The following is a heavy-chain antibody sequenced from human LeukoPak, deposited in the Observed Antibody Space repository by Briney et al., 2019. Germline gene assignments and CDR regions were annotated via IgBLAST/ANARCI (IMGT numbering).Heavy chain of an antibody. D-gene: IGHD3-22*01. J-gene: IGHJ4*02. CDR1: GHTLTDVS. CDR2: YDLEDGET. V-gene: IGHV1-24*01. Sequence: GASVKVSCKVSGHTLTDVSMHWVRQAPGKGLEWMGGYDLEDGETVYAQQFQGRVSMTEDTATDTAYMELSSLRSEDTAVYYCTTSKDPINYYNSSFFDYWGQGALVTVSS. CDR3: TTSKDPINYYNSSFFDY.